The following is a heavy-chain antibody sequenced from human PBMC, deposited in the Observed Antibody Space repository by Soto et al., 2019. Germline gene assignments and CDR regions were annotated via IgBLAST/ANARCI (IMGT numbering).Heavy chain of an antibody. D-gene: IGHD2-15*01. CDR2: IYYSGST. CDR1: GDINSTGRRV. CDR3: ARRYGGNFDY. V-gene: IGHV4-31*02. J-gene: IGHJ4*02. Sequence: PSEALYHNCPFSGDINSTGRRVSVWIRQHPGKGLEWIGYIYYSGSTYYNPSLKSRVSISVDTSKNQFSLKLSSVTAADTAVYYCARRYGGNFDYWGQGTLVTVS.